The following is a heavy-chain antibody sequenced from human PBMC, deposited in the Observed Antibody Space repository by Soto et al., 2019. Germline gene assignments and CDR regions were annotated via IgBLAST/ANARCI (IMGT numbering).Heavy chain of an antibody. CDR2: ISSSSNTS. V-gene: IGHV3-21*01. J-gene: IGHJ1*01. D-gene: IGHD6-19*01. Sequence: GGSLRLSXAAPGSTFAAYSMVWVRRAPGKGLEWVECISSSSNTSFDADVKKGRYTATSNNAKKLLLLQINNLRADDTACYLCAGDCSADLFVQYFQHWGQGTQVTVSS. CDR1: GSTFAAYS. CDR3: AGDCSADLFVQYFQH.